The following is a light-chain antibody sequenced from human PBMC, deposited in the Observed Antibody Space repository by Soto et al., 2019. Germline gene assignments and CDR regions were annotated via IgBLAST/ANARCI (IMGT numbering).Light chain of an antibody. J-gene: IGKJ1*01. Sequence: EIVMTQSPVTLSVSPGERANLSCRASQTVSNNLAWYQQKPGQAPRLLIYGASTRATGFPARFSGSGSGTEFTLTISSLQSEDFAVYYCQQYNNWRTFGQGTKVEIK. CDR1: QTVSNN. CDR3: QQYNNWRT. V-gene: IGKV3-15*01. CDR2: GAS.